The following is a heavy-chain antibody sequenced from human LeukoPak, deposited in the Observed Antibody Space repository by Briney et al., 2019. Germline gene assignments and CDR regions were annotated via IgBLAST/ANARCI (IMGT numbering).Heavy chain of an antibody. D-gene: IGHD2-2*02. Sequence: GGSLRLSCAASGFTFSSYGMHWVRQAPGKGLEWVAVISYDGSKKYYADSVKGRFTISRDNSKNTLYLQMNSLRAEDPAVYSCAKGYCSSTSCYTGWFAPWGQGTLVTVSS. CDR3: AKGYCSSTSCYTGWFAP. V-gene: IGHV3-30*18. CDR1: GFTFSSYG. J-gene: IGHJ5*02. CDR2: ISYDGSKK.